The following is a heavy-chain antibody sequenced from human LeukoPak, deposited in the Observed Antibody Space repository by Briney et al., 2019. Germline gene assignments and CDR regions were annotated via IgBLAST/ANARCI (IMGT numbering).Heavy chain of an antibody. CDR3: ARGPFGSKKYYKEMYFDY. D-gene: IGHD3-10*01. J-gene: IGHJ4*02. Sequence: PSETLSLTCAVYGESFRGYYWSWIRQPPGKGLEWIVEFNHSGSTNYNPYLKSRVTISVDTSKNQFSLKLSSVTAADTAVYYCARGPFGSKKYYKEMYFDYWGQGTLVTVSS. CDR1: GESFRGYY. V-gene: IGHV4-34*01. CDR2: FNHSGST.